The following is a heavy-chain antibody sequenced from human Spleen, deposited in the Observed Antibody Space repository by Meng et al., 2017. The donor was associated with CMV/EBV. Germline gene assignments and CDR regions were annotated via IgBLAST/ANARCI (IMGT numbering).Heavy chain of an antibody. CDR2: INHSGTT. Sequence: YGGSFGDYDWTWIRQPPGKGLEWIGEINHSGTTNYNPSLKSRVTISLDTAKKQFSLKLTSGTAADTAVYYCARGTNSGSYFDYWAQGTLVTVSS. D-gene: IGHD1-26*01. J-gene: IGHJ4*02. CDR1: GGSFGDYD. V-gene: IGHV4-34*01. CDR3: ARGTNSGSYFDY.